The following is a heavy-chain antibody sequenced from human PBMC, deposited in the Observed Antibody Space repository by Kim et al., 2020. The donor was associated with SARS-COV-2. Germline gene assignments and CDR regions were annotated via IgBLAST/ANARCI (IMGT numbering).Heavy chain of an antibody. CDR3: AREKPAYSSSWYGDTEEDVPYRAFDP. CDR1: GFTFSSYS. V-gene: IGHV3-21*01. Sequence: GGSLRLSCAASGFTFSSYSMNWVRQAPGKGLEWVSSISSSSSYIYYADSVKGRFTISRDNAKNSLYLQMNSLRAEDTAVYYCAREKPAYSSSWYGDTEEDVPYRAFDPWGQGTLVTVSS. CDR2: ISSSSSYI. J-gene: IGHJ5*02. D-gene: IGHD6-13*01.